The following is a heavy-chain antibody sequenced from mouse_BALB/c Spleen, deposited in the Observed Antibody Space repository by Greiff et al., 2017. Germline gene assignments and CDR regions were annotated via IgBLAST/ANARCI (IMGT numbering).Heavy chain of an antibody. J-gene: IGHJ4*01. CDR1: GFTFSSFG. V-gene: IGHV5-17*02. Sequence: EVKLVESGGGLVQPGGSRKLSCAASGFTFSSFGMHWVRQAPEKGLEWVAYISSGSSTIYYADTVKGRFTISRDNPKNTLFLQMTSLRSEDTAMYYCARGRITTALKAMDYWGQGTSVTVSS. CDR2: ISSGSSTI. D-gene: IGHD1-2*01. CDR3: ARGRITTALKAMDY.